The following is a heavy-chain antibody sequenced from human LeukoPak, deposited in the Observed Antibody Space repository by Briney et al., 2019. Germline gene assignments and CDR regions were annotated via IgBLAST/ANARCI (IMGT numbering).Heavy chain of an antibody. CDR3: ARDSGPGYCTNGVCPNPFDY. CDR1: GGTFSSYA. D-gene: IGHD2-8*01. V-gene: IGHV1-69*01. CDR2: IIPIFGTA. Sequence: GASVKVSCKASGGTFSSYAISWVRQAPGQGLEWMGGIIPIFGTANYAQKFQGRVTITADESTSTAHMELSSLRSEDTAVYYCARDSGPGYCTNGVCPNPFDYWGQGTLVTVSS. J-gene: IGHJ4*02.